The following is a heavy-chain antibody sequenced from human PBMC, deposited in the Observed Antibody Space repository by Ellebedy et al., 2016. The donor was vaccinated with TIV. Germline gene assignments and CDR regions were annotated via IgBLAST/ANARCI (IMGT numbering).Heavy chain of an antibody. Sequence: GESLKISCAASGFTFTYYGMHWVRQAPGKGLEWVAFIRYDGSNKNDGSNEYYADSVKGRFTISRDNSKNTLYLQMNSLRIEDTAMYYCAKAYSGRMDVWGQGTSVTVSS. V-gene: IGHV3-30-5*02. J-gene: IGHJ6*02. CDR3: AKAYSGRMDV. CDR1: GFTFTYYG. D-gene: IGHD3-10*01. CDR2: IRYDGSNKNDGSNE.